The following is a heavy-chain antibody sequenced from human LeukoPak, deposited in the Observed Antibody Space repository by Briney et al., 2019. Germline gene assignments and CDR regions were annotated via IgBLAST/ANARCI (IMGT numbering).Heavy chain of an antibody. CDR2: ISSSGSTI. V-gene: IGHV3-11*01. CDR1: GFTFSDYY. J-gene: IGHJ4*02. D-gene: IGHD3-22*01. CDR3: ARWGSSYDSSGYPHYYFDY. Sequence: GGSLRLSCAASGFTFSDYYVSWIRQAPGKGLEWVSYISSSGSTIYYAGSVKGRFTISRDNAKNSLYLQMNSLRAEDTAVYYCARWGSSYDSSGYPHYYFDYWGQGTLVTVSS.